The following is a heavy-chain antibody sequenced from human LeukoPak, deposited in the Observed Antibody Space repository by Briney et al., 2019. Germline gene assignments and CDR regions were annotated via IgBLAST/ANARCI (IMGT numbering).Heavy chain of an antibody. Sequence: ASVKVSCKASGYTFTTYNIHWVRQAPGQGLEWMGIINPSGGSTSYAQKFQGRVTLTTDTSTSTAYMELRSLRSDDTAVYYCARDVLLWFGELLHGPFDYWGQGTLVTVSS. CDR1: GYTFTTYN. J-gene: IGHJ4*02. D-gene: IGHD3-10*01. CDR2: INPSGGST. V-gene: IGHV1-46*01. CDR3: ARDVLLWFGELLHGPFDY.